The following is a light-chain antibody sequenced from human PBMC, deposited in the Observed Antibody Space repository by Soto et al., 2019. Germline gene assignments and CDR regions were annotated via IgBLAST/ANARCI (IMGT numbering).Light chain of an antibody. J-gene: IGKJ1*01. CDR1: QSVSSSY. CDR3: QQYGSSPT. V-gene: IGKV3-20*01. CDR2: DVS. Sequence: EIVLTQSPGTLSLSPGERATLSCRSSQSVSSSYLAWYQQKPGQAPRLLSYDVSSRATGIPDRCSGSGSGTYVTLTISRLEPEDFAVYYWQQYGSSPTFGQGTKVEIK.